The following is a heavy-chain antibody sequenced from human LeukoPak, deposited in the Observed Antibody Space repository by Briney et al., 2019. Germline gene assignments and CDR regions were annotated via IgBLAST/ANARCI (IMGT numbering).Heavy chain of an antibody. Sequence: GESLKISCKGSGYSFTSYWIGWVRQMPGKGLEWMGILYPGDSDTRYSPSFQGQVTISADKSISTAYLQWSSLKASDTAMYYCARPRDSSSWYDAFDIWGQGTMVTVSS. J-gene: IGHJ3*02. CDR2: LYPGDSDT. CDR3: ARPRDSSSWYDAFDI. V-gene: IGHV5-51*01. D-gene: IGHD6-13*01. CDR1: GYSFTSYW.